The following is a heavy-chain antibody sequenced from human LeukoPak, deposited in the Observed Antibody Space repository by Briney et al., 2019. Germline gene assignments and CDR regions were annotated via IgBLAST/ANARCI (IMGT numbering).Heavy chain of an antibody. CDR1: GGSISSSSYY. CDR2: IYYSGST. D-gene: IGHD3-10*01. Sequence: SETLSLTCTVSGGSISSSSYYWSWIRQPPGKGLEWIGYIYYSGSTNYNPSLKSRVTISVDTSKNQFSLKLSSVTAADTAVYYCARDSWELGIGAFDIWGQGTMVTVSS. CDR3: ARDSWELGIGAFDI. V-gene: IGHV4-61*01. J-gene: IGHJ3*02.